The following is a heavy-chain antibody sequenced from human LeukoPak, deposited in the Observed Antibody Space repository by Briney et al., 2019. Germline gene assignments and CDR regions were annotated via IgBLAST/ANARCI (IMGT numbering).Heavy chain of an antibody. V-gene: IGHV5-51*01. CDR2: IYPGDSDT. CDR3: ARVWGYSYHRRANDY. Sequence: GESLKISCKGPGYSFTSYWIGWVRQMPGKGLEWMGIIYPGDSDTRYSPSFQGQVTISRDNAKNSLYLQMNSLRAEDTAVYYCARVWGYSYHRRANDYWGQGTLVTVSS. CDR1: GYSFTSYW. J-gene: IGHJ4*02. D-gene: IGHD5-18*01.